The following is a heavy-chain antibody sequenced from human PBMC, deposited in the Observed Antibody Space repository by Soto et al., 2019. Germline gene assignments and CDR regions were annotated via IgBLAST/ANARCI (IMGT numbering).Heavy chain of an antibody. CDR3: ARTVRWNGLEYGLAV. D-gene: IGHD1-1*01. V-gene: IGHV1-3*01. CDR2: ITAANDDT. CDR1: GYTLNTYD. Sequence: QVQLVQSGAEVKKPGASVKISCKASGYTLNTYDLHWVRQAPGQSLEWMGRITAANDDTKYSQKLQGRVNISWDTSAHRGYLEMDGLRSEDTAVYYCARTVRWNGLEYGLAVWGQGTTVSV. J-gene: IGHJ6*02.